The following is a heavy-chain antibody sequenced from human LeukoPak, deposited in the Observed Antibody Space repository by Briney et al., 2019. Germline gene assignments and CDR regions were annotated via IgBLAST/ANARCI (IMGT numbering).Heavy chain of an antibody. Sequence: PSQTLSLTCTVSGGSISSGDYYWSWIRQPPGKGLEWIGYIYYSGSTNYNPSLKSRVTISVDTSKNQFSLKLSSVTAADTAVYYCAGARIVGPTNFDYWGQGTLVTVSS. J-gene: IGHJ4*02. CDR3: AGARIVGPTNFDY. CDR1: GGSISSGDYY. CDR2: IYYSGST. D-gene: IGHD1-26*01. V-gene: IGHV4-61*08.